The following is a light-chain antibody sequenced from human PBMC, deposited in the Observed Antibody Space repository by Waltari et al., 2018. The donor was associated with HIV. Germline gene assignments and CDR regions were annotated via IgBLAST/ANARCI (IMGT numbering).Light chain of an antibody. CDR1: SNDVGSYNL. V-gene: IGLV2-23*02. J-gene: IGLJ2*01. CDR2: EVT. Sequence: QSALPQPASVSGSPGQSITISCTGTSNDVGSYNLVSWSQHHPGKAPKLLIFEVTKRPSGVANRFAAYKSGNTASLTISGLQAEDEADYYCCSYAGSSTLLFGGGTKLSVL. CDR3: CSYAGSSTLL.